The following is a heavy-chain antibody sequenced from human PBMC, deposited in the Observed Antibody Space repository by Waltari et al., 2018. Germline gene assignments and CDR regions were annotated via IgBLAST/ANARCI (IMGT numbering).Heavy chain of an antibody. D-gene: IGHD6-13*01. CDR3: ARIHSSSFDDIDY. J-gene: IGHJ4*02. Sequence: QVQLQESGPGLVKPSGTLSLTCAVSGGSISSANWWRWVRQPPGKGLEWVGEIYPTGSTSYNPSFKSRITMSVDKSKNQFSLKLTSVTAADTAVYYCARIHSSSFDDIDYWGQGILVTVSS. V-gene: IGHV4-4*02. CDR1: GGSISSANW. CDR2: IYPTGST.